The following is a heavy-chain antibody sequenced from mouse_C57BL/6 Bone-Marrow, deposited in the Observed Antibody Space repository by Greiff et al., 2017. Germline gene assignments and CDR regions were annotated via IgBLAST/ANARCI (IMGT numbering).Heavy chain of an antibody. D-gene: IGHD1-1*01. CDR2: INPGSGGT. J-gene: IGHJ4*01. V-gene: IGHV1-54*01. CDR1: GYAFTNYL. CDR3: ARLRYYYGSTYAMDY. Sequence: QVQLQQSGAELVRPGTSVKVSCKASGYAFTNYLIEWVKQRPGQGLEWIGVINPGSGGTNYTEKFKGKATLTADKSSSTAYMQLISLTSEDSAVYFCARLRYYYGSTYAMDYWGQGTSVTVSS.